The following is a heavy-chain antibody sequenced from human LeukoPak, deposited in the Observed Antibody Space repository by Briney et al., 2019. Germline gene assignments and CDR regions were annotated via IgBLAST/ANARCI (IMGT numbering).Heavy chain of an antibody. D-gene: IGHD3-16*01. V-gene: IGHV3-23*01. CDR1: GFTFDSYA. J-gene: IGHJ4*02. CDR2: ISGSGGST. Sequence: GRSLRLSCAASGFTFDSYAMHWVRQAPGKGLEWVSAISGSGGSTYYADSVKGRFTISRDNSKNTLYLQMNSLRAEDTAVYYCAKDRKITFGGVIFDYWGQGTLVTVSS. CDR3: AKDRKITFGGVIFDY.